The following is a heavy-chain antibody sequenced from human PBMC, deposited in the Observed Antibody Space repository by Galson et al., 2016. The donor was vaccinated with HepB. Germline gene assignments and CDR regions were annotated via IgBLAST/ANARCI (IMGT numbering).Heavy chain of an antibody. CDR1: GFTFSSYG. V-gene: IGHV3-48*02. J-gene: IGHJ6*02. CDR2: IASNRRTI. CDR3: ARDGRRGYDMDV. Sequence: SLRLSCAASGFTFSSYGMNWVRQAPGKGLEWVSYIASNRRTIYYADSARGRFTISRDNAKNSLYLQMNSLRDEDTAVYYCARDGRRGYDMDVWGQGTTVTVSS.